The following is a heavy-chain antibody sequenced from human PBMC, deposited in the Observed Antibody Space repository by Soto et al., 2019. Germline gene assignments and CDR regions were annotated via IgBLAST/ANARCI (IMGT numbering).Heavy chain of an antibody. V-gene: IGHV3-30-3*01. CDR2: ISYDGSNK. Sequence: QVQLVESGGGVVQPGRSLRLSCAASGFTFSSYAMHWVRQAPGKGLEWVAVISYDGSNKYYADSVKGRFTISRDNSKNTLYLQMNSLRAEDTAVYYCARDWVRGDIVVVVAATSPRSNWFDPWGQGTLVTVSS. CDR1: GFTFSSYA. D-gene: IGHD2-15*01. J-gene: IGHJ5*02. CDR3: ARDWVRGDIVVVVAATSPRSNWFDP.